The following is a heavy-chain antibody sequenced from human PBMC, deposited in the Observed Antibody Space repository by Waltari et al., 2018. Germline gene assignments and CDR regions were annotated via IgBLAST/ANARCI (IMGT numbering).Heavy chain of an antibody. CDR2: ISSSSSTI. Sequence: EVQLVESGGGLVQPGGSLRLSSAASGFTFSSYSMNWVRQAPGKGLEWVSYISSSSSTIYYADSVKGRFTISRDNAKNSLYLQMNSLRAEDTAVYYCAGSAGSSSLPQHWGQGTLVTVSS. CDR1: GFTFSSYS. CDR3: AGSAGSSSLPQH. V-gene: IGHV3-48*01. J-gene: IGHJ1*01. D-gene: IGHD6-13*01.